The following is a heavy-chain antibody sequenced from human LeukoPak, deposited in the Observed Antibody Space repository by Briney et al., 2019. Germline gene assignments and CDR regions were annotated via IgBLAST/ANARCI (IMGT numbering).Heavy chain of an antibody. CDR2: ISASGGST. D-gene: IGHD3-22*01. J-gene: IGHJ4*02. CDR3: AKEYYDSSGYYSSLDY. Sequence: PGGSLRLSCAVSGFTFRSYVMRWVRQAPGKGLEWVSSISASGGSTYYADSVKGRFTISRDNSKNTLYLHMNSLRAEDTAVYNCAKEYYDSSGYYSSLDYWGQGTLVTVSS. V-gene: IGHV3-23*01. CDR1: GFTFRSYV.